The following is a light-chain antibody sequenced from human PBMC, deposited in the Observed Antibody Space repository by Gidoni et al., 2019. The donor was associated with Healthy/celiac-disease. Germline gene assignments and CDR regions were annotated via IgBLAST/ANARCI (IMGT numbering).Light chain of an antibody. Sequence: DIQMTQSPSTLSASVGDRVTITCRASQSISSWLAWYQPKPGKAPKLLIYKASSLESGVPSRFSGSGSGTEFTLTISSLQPDDFATYYCQQENSYPLTFXGXTKVEIK. J-gene: IGKJ4*01. CDR2: KAS. CDR3: QQENSYPLT. CDR1: QSISSW. V-gene: IGKV1-5*03.